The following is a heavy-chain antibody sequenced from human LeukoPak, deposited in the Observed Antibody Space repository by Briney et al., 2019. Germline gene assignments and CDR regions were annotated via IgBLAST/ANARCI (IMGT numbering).Heavy chain of an antibody. V-gene: IGHV3-30-3*01. J-gene: IGHJ4*02. CDR1: GFTFSSYA. CDR3: ARDTDYYDSSYYFDY. D-gene: IGHD3-22*01. CDR2: ISYDGSNK. Sequence: QPGRSLRLSCAASGFTFSSYAMHWVRQAPGKGLECVAFISYDGSNKYYADSVKGRFTISRDNSKNTLYLQMNSLRAEDTAVYYCARDTDYYDSSYYFDYWGQGTLVTVSS.